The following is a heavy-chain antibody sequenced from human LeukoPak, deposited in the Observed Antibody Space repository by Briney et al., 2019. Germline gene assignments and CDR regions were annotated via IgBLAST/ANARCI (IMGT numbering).Heavy chain of an antibody. CDR2: IYYSGST. CDR1: GGSISSGGYY. CDR3: ARDRHDYGDFDY. J-gene: IGHJ4*02. D-gene: IGHD4-17*01. Sequence: SQTLSLTCTVSGGSISSGGYYWSWIRQHPGKGLEWIGYIYYSGSTYYSPSLKSRVTISVDTSKNQFSLKLTSVTAADTAVYYCARDRHDYGDFDYWGQGTLVTVSS. V-gene: IGHV4-31*03.